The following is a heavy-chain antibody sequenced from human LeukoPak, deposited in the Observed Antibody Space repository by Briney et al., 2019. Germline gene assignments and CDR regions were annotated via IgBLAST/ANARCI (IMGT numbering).Heavy chain of an antibody. J-gene: IGHJ3*02. D-gene: IGHD2-2*01. CDR2: IIPIFGTA. CDR1: GGTFSSYA. V-gene: IGHV1-69*01. CDR3: ARKHIVVVPAANPSYAFDI. Sequence: SVKVSCRASGGTFSSYAISWVRQAPGQGLEWMGGIIPIFGTANYAQKFQGRVTITADESTSTAYMELSSLRSEDTAVYYCARKHIVVVPAANPSYAFDIWGQGTMVTVSS.